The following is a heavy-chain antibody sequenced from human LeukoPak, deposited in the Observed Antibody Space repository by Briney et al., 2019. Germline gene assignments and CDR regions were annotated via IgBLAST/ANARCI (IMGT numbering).Heavy chain of an antibody. Sequence: GGSLRLSCAASGFTFSSYWMCWVRQAPGKGPECVTTINQDGSQKYYVDSVKGRFTISRDNAKNSLYLQMNSLRVEDTAIYYCARTIVDVPGINDFFDYWGQGTLVTVSS. CDR3: ARTIVDVPGINDFFDY. CDR2: INQDGSQK. CDR1: GFTFSSYW. J-gene: IGHJ4*02. V-gene: IGHV3-7*01. D-gene: IGHD2-2*01.